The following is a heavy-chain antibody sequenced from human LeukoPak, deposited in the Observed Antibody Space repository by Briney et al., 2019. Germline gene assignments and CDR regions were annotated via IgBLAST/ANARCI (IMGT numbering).Heavy chain of an antibody. D-gene: IGHD6-19*01. V-gene: IGHV3-7*03. CDR2: IKDDGSDK. CDR3: AKSPSQYSSGWYQGYFDY. Sequence: SGGSLRLSCGTSGFTFSDSWMSWFRQAPGQGLEWVASIKDDGSDKYYLDSVRGRFTISRDNAEDSLYLQLDDLRAEDTAVYYCAKSPSQYSSGWYQGYFDYWGQGTLVTVSS. CDR1: GFTFSDSW. J-gene: IGHJ4*02.